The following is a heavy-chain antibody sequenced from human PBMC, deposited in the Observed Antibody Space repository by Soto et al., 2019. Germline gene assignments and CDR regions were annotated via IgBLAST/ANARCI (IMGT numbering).Heavy chain of an antibody. CDR2: IIPHFGTP. Sequence: QVQLVQSGAEVKKPGSSVKVSCKASGGVFTTYAISWLRQAPRQGLEWMGGIIPHFGTPNYAQRFQGRVTITADESTSTAYMELSRLRSEDTAVYYCARDRDDYGSGNYYNRIDFWGQGTLVTVSS. V-gene: IGHV1-69*01. CDR1: GGVFTTYA. D-gene: IGHD3-10*01. J-gene: IGHJ4*02. CDR3: ARDRDDYGSGNYYNRIDF.